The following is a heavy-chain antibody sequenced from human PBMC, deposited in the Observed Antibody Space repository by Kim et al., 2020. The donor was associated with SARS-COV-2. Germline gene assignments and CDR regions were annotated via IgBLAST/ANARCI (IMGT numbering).Heavy chain of an antibody. CDR1: GFTFSSYA. J-gene: IGHJ6*02. V-gene: IGHV3-64*02. CDR3: ARGKYSGYGSGMDV. D-gene: IGHD5-12*01. Sequence: GGSLRLSCAASGFTFSSYAMHWVHQAPGKGLEYVSAISSNGGSTYYADSVKGRFTISRDNSKNTLYLQMGSLRAEDMAVYYCARGKYSGYGSGMDVWGQGTTVTVSS. CDR2: ISSNGGST.